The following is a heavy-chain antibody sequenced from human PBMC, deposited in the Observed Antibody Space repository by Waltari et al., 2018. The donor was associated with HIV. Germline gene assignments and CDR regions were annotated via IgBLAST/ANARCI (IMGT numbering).Heavy chain of an antibody. Sequence: QVQLVESGGGVVQPGRSLRLSCAASGFTFSSYGMHWVRQAPGKGLEWVAFIWVDGSNKYYADSVKGRFTISRDNSKNTLYLQMNSLRAEDTAVYYCARDPIYCSSTSCYTHFDYWGQGTLVTVSS. CDR2: IWVDGSNK. J-gene: IGHJ4*02. V-gene: IGHV3-33*01. D-gene: IGHD2-2*02. CDR1: GFTFSSYG. CDR3: ARDPIYCSSTSCYTHFDY.